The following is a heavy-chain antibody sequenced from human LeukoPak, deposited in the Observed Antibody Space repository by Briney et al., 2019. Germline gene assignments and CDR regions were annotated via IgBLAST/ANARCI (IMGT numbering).Heavy chain of an antibody. V-gene: IGHV1-2*02. J-gene: IGHJ4*02. Sequence: ASVKVPCKASGYTFTGYYMHWVRQAPGQGLEWMGWINPNSGGTNYAQKFQGRVTMTRDTSISTAYMELSRLRSDDTAVYYCARGRHNWNDGPGFDYWGQGTLVTVSS. CDR3: ARGRHNWNDGPGFDY. CDR1: GYTFTGYY. D-gene: IGHD1-20*01. CDR2: INPNSGGT.